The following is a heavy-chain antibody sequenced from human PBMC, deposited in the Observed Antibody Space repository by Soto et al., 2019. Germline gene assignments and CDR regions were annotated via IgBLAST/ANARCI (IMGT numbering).Heavy chain of an antibody. J-gene: IGHJ4*02. Sequence: QVELVESGGGVVQPGRSLSVSCAASGFTFRSFTMHWVRQAPGKGLEWVATVSYDGSKAYYADSVRGRFTISRDNSLNTLSLQMDSLRPEDSDLYFCARDKDSTYFPPPYFFDSWGQGILVTVSS. CDR1: GFTFRSFT. CDR3: ARDKDSTYFPPPYFFDS. CDR2: VSYDGSKA. V-gene: IGHV3-30*04. D-gene: IGHD4-4*01.